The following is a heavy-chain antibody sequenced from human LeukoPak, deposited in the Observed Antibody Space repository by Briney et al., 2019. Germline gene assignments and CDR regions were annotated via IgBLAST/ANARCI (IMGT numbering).Heavy chain of an antibody. Sequence: PGGSLRLSCAASGFTFDDYAMHWVRQAPGKGLEWVSGISWNSGIIAYADSVKGRFTVSRDNAKNSLYLQMNSLRAEDTALYYCAREEWELLMAAFDIWGQGTMVTVSS. D-gene: IGHD1-26*01. V-gene: IGHV3-9*01. CDR3: AREEWELLMAAFDI. CDR1: GFTFDDYA. CDR2: ISWNSGII. J-gene: IGHJ3*02.